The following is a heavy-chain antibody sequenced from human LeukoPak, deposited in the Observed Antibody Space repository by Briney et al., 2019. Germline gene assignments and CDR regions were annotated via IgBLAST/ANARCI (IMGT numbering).Heavy chain of an antibody. J-gene: IGHJ3*02. CDR1: GGSITNYY. D-gene: IGHD3-22*01. CDR2: VYHSGST. V-gene: IGHV4-59*01. CDR3: ARQGYDSGGSYYYEDI. Sequence: PSETLSLTCTVSGGSITNYYWSWIRQPPGKGLEWIGYVYHSGSTNYNPSLKSRVTISVDTSKNQFSLRLSSVAAADTAVYYCARQGYDSGGSYYYEDIWGQGTMVTVSS.